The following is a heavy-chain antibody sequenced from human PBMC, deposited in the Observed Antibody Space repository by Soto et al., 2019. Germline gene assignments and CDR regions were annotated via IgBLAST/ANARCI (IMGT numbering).Heavy chain of an antibody. D-gene: IGHD3-9*01. CDR3: VTSDWLW. Sequence: QVQLVQSGAEEKKPGASVKVSCKASGYVFTDYAIHWVRQAPGQGLEWMGWINAGNGDTRYSPNFQDRVTITRDASASTAYMELKSLRSHDTAVFYCVTSDWLWWGQGTLVNVSS. V-gene: IGHV1-3*05. CDR2: INAGNGDT. CDR1: GYVFTDYA. J-gene: IGHJ4*02.